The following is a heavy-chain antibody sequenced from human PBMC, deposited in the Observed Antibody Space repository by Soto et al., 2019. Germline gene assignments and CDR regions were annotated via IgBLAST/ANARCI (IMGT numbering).Heavy chain of an antibody. Sequence: PGGSLRLSCAASGFTFSSYAMIWVRQAPGKGLEWVSAISGSGGSTYYADSVKGRFTISRDNSKNTLYLQMNSLRAEDTAVYYCAKDRYTAMVKAPIDYWGQGTLVTVSS. CDR1: GFTFSSYA. CDR2: ISGSGGST. J-gene: IGHJ4*02. CDR3: AKDRYTAMVKAPIDY. D-gene: IGHD5-18*01. V-gene: IGHV3-23*01.